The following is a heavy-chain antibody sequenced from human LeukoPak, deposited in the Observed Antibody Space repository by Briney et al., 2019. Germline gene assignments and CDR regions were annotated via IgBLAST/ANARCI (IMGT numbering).Heavy chain of an antibody. D-gene: IGHD6-13*01. CDR1: GYTFTGYY. CDR2: INSNSADT. J-gene: IGHJ1*01. CDR3: ARIGISARGTNFHH. V-gene: IGHV1-2*02. Sequence: GASVKVSCKASGYTFTGYYIHWVRQAPGQGLEWMGWINSNSADTNYAQNFQGRVTMTGDTSISTAYMELSRLRSDDTALYYCARIGISARGTNFHHWGQGTLVTVSS.